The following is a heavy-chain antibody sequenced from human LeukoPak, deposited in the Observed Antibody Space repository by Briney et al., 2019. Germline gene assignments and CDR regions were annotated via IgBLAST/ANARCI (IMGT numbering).Heavy chain of an antibody. CDR3: ARGRGWPRYYFDY. CDR1: GGTFSSYA. J-gene: IGHJ4*02. CDR2: IIPIFGTA. V-gene: IGHV1-69*06. D-gene: IGHD6-19*01. Sequence: SVKVSCKASGGTFSSYAISWVRQAPGQGLEWMGGIIPIFGTANYAQKFQGRVTIIADKSTSTAYMELSSLRSEDTAVYYCARGRGWPRYYFDYWGQGTLVTVSS.